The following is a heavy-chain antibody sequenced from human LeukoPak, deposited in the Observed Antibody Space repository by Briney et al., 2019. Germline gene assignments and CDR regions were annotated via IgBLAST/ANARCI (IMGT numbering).Heavy chain of an antibody. CDR2: IYSGGTT. CDR3: ARDSGLS. D-gene: IGHD2-2*01. CDR1: GFTVSTNS. Sequence: VSLSLSCAASGFTVSTNSMNWVGQAPGQGLEWVSVIYSGGTTYSADSVKGRFSISRDNSKNTLYREINSLRAEDTAVYYCARDSGLSWGQGTLVTVSS. J-gene: IGHJ5*02. V-gene: IGHV3-66*01.